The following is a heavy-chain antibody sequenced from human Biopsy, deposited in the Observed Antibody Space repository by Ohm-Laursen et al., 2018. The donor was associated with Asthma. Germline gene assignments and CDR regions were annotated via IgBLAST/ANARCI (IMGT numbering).Heavy chain of an antibody. Sequence: SLRLSCSASGFTFGDYWMSWVRQVPGKGLEWVANIKHDGTEKNHVDSLKGRFTISRDNAKNSLYLQMNSLRAEDTAVYYCARTFHFWSPYHAEHYQLWGQGALVT. D-gene: IGHD3-3*02. CDR2: IKHDGTEK. CDR1: GFTFGDYW. J-gene: IGHJ1*01. CDR3: ARTFHFWSPYHAEHYQL. V-gene: IGHV3-7*01.